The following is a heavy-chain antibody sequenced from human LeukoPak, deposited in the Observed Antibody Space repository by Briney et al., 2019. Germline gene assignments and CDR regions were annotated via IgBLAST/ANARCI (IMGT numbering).Heavy chain of an antibody. CDR2: IYYSGST. CDR3: ARQLAVAGTVWFDP. J-gene: IGHJ5*02. CDR1: GGSISSYY. V-gene: IGHV4-59*08. Sequence: PSETPSLTCTVSGGSISSYYWSWIRQPPGKGLEWIGYIYYSGSTNYNPSLKSRVTISVDTSKNQFSLKLSSVTAADTAVYYCARQLAVAGTVWFDPWGQGTLVTVSS. D-gene: IGHD6-19*01.